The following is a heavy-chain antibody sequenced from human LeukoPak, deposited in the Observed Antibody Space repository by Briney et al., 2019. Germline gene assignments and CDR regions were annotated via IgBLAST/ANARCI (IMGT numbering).Heavy chain of an antibody. V-gene: IGHV3-9*01. CDR3: AKAPNYGDYVLQYYFDY. CDR1: GFTFDDYA. CDR2: ISWNSGSI. D-gene: IGHD4-17*01. Sequence: GRSLRLSCAASGFTFDDYAMHWVRQAPGKGLEWVSGISWNSGSIGYADSVKGRFTISRDNAKNSLYLQMNSLRAEDTALYYCAKAPNYGDYVLQYYFDYWGQGTLVIVSS. J-gene: IGHJ4*02.